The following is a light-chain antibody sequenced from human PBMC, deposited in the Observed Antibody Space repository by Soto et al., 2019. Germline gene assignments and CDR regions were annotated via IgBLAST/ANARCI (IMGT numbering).Light chain of an antibody. CDR2: PAP. V-gene: IGKV1-17*03. Sequence: DIQMTQSPSAMSASVGDRVTITCLASQAISNSLAWLQQRPGKVPKRLIYPAPSLQSGVPSRFSGSRSGTEFTLTISSLQHEDVASYYCIQHKTFPWTFGQGTKVEIK. J-gene: IGKJ1*01. CDR3: IQHKTFPWT. CDR1: QAISNS.